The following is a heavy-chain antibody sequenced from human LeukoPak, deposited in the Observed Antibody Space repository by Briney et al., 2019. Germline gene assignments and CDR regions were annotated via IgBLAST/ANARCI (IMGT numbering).Heavy chain of an antibody. D-gene: IGHD3-10*01. CDR3: ARDPGLMVRGSRRGYDGDYYYMDV. V-gene: IGHV4-61*09. CDR2: IYSSGST. J-gene: IGHJ6*03. Sequence: PSETLSLTCTVSGGSISSGSYCWGWIRQPAGKGLEWIGHIYSSGSTNYNPSRKSRVTISVDTSKNQFSLKLGSVTAADTAVYYCARDPGLMVRGSRRGYDGDYYYMDVWGKGTTVTISS. CDR1: GGSISSGSYC.